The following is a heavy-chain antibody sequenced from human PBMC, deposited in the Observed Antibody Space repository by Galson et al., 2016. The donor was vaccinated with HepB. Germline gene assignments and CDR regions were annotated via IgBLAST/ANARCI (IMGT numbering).Heavy chain of an antibody. CDR2: IKTKAEGETL. J-gene: IGHJ3*01. CDR3: ATCFGGHDYSSYSFDL. D-gene: IGHD2-15*01. Sequence: SLRLSCAASGFTFSKAWMTWVRQAPGKGLEWVGRIKTKAEGETLDYGSPVKGRFTISRDDSKNTLYLHANSLKAEDTALYYCATCFGGHDYSSYSFDLWGRGTMVIVSS. CDR1: GFTFSKAW. V-gene: IGHV3-15*01.